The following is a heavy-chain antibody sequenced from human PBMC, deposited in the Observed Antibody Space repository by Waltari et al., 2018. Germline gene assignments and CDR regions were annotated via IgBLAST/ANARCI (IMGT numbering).Heavy chain of an antibody. CDR2: ISYSGST. CDR1: VESTTTSHYY. J-gene: IGHJ4*02. V-gene: IGHV4-39*07. CDR3: ARDRGEQQLDFDY. D-gene: IGHD6-13*01. Sequence: QLQESGPGLMTTSETLSLSCTVSVESTTTSHYYCGCIRQPPGEGLEWIGGISYSGSTYYNPALKRRVTISVDTSKNQFSLKLSSVTAADTAVYYWARDRGEQQLDFDYWGQGTLVTVSS.